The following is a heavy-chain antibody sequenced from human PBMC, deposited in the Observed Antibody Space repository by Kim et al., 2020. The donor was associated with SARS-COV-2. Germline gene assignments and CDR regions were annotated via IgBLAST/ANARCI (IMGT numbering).Heavy chain of an antibody. Sequence: QTLSLTCAISGDSVSSNSAAWNWIRQSPSRGLEWLGRTYYRSKWYNDYAVSVKSRITINPDTSKNQFSLQLNSVTPEDTAVYYCARAGGIAAAGTDYYYYGMDVWGQGTTVTVSS. CDR2: TYYRSKWYN. CDR3: ARAGGIAAAGTDYYYYGMDV. CDR1: GDSVSSNSAA. J-gene: IGHJ6*02. D-gene: IGHD6-13*01. V-gene: IGHV6-1*01.